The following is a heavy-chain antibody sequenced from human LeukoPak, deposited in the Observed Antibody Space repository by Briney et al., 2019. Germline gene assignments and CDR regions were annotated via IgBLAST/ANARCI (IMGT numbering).Heavy chain of an antibody. CDR1: GFTFSSYS. CDR2: ISSSSGYI. D-gene: IGHD5/OR15-5a*01. J-gene: IGHJ4*02. Sequence: GGSLRLSCAASGFTFSSYSMNWVRQAPGKGLEGVSSISSSSGYIYYADSVKGRFTISRDNAKNSLYLQMNSLRAEDTAVYYCARTAVYGPIDYWGQGTLVTVSS. V-gene: IGHV3-21*01. CDR3: ARTAVYGPIDY.